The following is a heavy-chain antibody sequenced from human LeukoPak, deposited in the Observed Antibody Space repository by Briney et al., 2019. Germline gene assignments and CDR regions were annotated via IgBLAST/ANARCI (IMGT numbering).Heavy chain of an antibody. D-gene: IGHD2-2*01. J-gene: IGHJ5*02. CDR2: NYHSGST. Sequence: SETLSLTCTVSGYSISSGYYWGWIRQPPGKGLEWIGSNYHSGSTYYNPSLKSRVTISVDTSKNQFSLKLSSVTAADTAVYYCAREGPFRYCSSTSCPWGQGTLVTVSS. CDR3: AREGPFRYCSSTSCP. V-gene: IGHV4-38-2*02. CDR1: GYSISSGYY.